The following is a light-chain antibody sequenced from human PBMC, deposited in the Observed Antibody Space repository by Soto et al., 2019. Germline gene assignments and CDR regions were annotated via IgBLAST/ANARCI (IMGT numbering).Light chain of an antibody. CDR2: LGS. V-gene: IGKV2-28*01. Sequence: DIVLTQSPVSLPVTPGEPASISCRSSQSLLHSNGYNYLDWFLQKPGQSPQLLISLGSNLASGVPDRFSGSGSGTDFTLKISRVKAEDVGVYYCMQALQSPKTFGQGTKVEIK. CDR1: QSLLHSNGYNY. J-gene: IGKJ1*01. CDR3: MQALQSPKT.